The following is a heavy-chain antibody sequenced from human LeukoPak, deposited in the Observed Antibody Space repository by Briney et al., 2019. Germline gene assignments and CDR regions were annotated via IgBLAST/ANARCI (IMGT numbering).Heavy chain of an antibody. CDR3: ARDSSGYYHWFDP. V-gene: IGHV4-59*01. CDR2: IYYSGTT. J-gene: IGHJ5*02. Sequence: SETLSLTCIVSGGSLSSYYWSWIRQPPGKGLEWIGYIYYSGTTNYNPSLKTRVTLSVDTSKNQFSLKLSSVTAADTAVYYCARDSSGYYHWFDPWGQGTLVTVSS. D-gene: IGHD3-22*01. CDR1: GGSLSSYY.